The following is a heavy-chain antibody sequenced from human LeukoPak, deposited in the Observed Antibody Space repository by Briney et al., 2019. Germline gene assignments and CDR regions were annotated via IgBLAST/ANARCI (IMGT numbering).Heavy chain of an antibody. Sequence: SETLSLTCTVSGGSISSYYWSWIRQPPGKGLEWIGYIYYSGSTNYNPSLKSRVTMSVDTSKNQFSLKLSSVTAADTAVYYCAREGAAAGQYYYYYMDVWGKGTTVTVSS. CDR1: GGSISSYY. V-gene: IGHV4-59*12. J-gene: IGHJ6*03. CDR2: IYYSGST. D-gene: IGHD6-13*01. CDR3: AREGAAAGQYYYYYMDV.